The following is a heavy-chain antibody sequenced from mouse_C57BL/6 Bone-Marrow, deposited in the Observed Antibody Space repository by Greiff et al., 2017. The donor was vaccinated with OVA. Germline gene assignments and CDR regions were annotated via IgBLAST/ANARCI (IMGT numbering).Heavy chain of an antibody. J-gene: IGHJ2*01. Sequence: VQLKESGAELVRPGASVKLSCTASGFNIKDDYLHWVKQRPEQGLEWIGWIDPENGDTAYASKFQGKATIPADTSSNTAYLQLSSLTSEDTAVYYCTTFITTVVAPFFDYWGQGTTLTVSS. CDR1: GFNIKDDY. CDR3: TTFITTVVAPFFDY. D-gene: IGHD1-1*01. CDR2: IDPENGDT. V-gene: IGHV14-4*01.